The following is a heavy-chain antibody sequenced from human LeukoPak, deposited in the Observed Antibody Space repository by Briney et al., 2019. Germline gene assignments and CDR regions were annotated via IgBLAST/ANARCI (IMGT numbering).Heavy chain of an antibody. CDR3: ARRAAAGLGY. CDR1: GFTFSSYS. V-gene: IGHV3-21*01. D-gene: IGHD6-13*01. Sequence: GSLRLSCAASGFTFSSYSMDWVRQAPGKGLEWVSSISSSSSYIYYADSVKGRFTISRDNAKNSLYLQMNSLRAEDTAVYYCARRAAAGLGYWGQGTLVTVSS. CDR2: ISSSSSYI. J-gene: IGHJ4*02.